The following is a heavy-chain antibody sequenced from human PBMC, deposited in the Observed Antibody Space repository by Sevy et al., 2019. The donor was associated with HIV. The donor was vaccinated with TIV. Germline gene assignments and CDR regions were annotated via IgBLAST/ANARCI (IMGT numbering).Heavy chain of an antibody. Sequence: ASVKVSCKASGGTFSSYAISWVRQAPGQGLEWMGGIIPIFGTANYAQKFQGRVTITADESTSTAYMELSSLRSEDTAVYYCARSINGSGSYFIFDYWGQGTLVTVSS. V-gene: IGHV1-69*13. D-gene: IGHD3-10*01. J-gene: IGHJ4*02. CDR3: ARSINGSGSYFIFDY. CDR2: IIPIFGTA. CDR1: GGTFSSYA.